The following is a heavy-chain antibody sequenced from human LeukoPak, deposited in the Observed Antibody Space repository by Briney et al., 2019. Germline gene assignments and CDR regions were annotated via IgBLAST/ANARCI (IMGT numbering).Heavy chain of an antibody. CDR2: INPNSGGT. D-gene: IGHD6-13*01. J-gene: IGHJ6*02. Sequence: GASVQVSCKASGYTFTGYYMHWVRQAPGQGLEWMGWINPNSGGTNYAQKFQGRVTMTRDTSISTAYMELSRLRSDDTAVYYCAGALAPLGAAGTEYYYGMDVWGQGTTVTVSS. V-gene: IGHV1-2*02. CDR3: AGALAPLGAAGTEYYYGMDV. CDR1: GYTFTGYY.